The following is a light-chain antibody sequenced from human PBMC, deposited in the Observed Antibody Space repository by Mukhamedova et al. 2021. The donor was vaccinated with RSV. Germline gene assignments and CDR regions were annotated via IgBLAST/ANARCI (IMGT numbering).Light chain of an antibody. Sequence: WYQRRVHGKAPKLLIYRATSLQSGVPSRFSGSGSGTEFSPTISSLQADDFATYYCQHHNRYPDSFGQGTKLEIK. V-gene: IGKV1-5*03. CDR3: QHHNRYPDS. J-gene: IGKJ2*03. CDR2: RAT.